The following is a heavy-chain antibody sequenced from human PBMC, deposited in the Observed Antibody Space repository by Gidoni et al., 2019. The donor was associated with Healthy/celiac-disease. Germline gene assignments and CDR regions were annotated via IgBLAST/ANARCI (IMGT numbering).Heavy chain of an antibody. CDR3: ARGSDTAMVHYDY. D-gene: IGHD5-18*01. CDR1: GGSFSGYY. Sequence: QVQLQQWGAGLLTPSETLSLTCAVYGGSFSGYYWSWIRQPPGKGLEWIGEINHSGSTNYNPSLKSRVTISVDTSKNQFSLKLSSVTAADTAVYYCARGSDTAMVHYDYWGQGTLVTVSS. CDR2: INHSGST. V-gene: IGHV4-34*01. J-gene: IGHJ4*02.